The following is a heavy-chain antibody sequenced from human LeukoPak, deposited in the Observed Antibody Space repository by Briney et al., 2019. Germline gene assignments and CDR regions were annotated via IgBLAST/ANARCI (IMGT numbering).Heavy chain of an antibody. J-gene: IGHJ4*02. CDR1: GGSFSGYY. Sequence: SETLSLTCAVYGGSFSGYYWSWIRQPPGKGLEWIGEINHSGSTNYNPSLKSRVTISVDTSKNQFSLKLSSVTAADAAVYYCARGRIAYCGGDCYSGYYFDYRGQGTLVTVSS. CDR3: ARGRIAYCGGDCYSGYYFDY. V-gene: IGHV4-34*01. CDR2: INHSGST. D-gene: IGHD2-21*01.